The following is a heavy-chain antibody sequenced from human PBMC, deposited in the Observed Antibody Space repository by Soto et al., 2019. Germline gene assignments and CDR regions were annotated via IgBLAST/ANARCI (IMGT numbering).Heavy chain of an antibody. CDR3: ARGIYLRYFDWLFGFDP. D-gene: IGHD3-9*01. CDR1: GYTFTSYD. J-gene: IGHJ5*02. Sequence: ASVKVSCKASGYTFTSYDINWVRQATGQGLEWMGWMNPNSGNTGYAQKFQGRVTMTRNTSISTAYMELSSLRSEDTAVYYCARGIYLRYFDWLFGFDPWGQGTLVTVSS. V-gene: IGHV1-8*01. CDR2: MNPNSGNT.